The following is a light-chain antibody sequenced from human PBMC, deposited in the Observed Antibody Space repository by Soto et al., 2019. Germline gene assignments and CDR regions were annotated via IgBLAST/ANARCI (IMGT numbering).Light chain of an antibody. Sequence: EIVMTQSPSTLSVSPGERATLCCRASQSVSSNLAWYQQKPGQAPRLLIYGASTRATGIPARFSGSGSGTEFTLTISSLQSEDFAVYYCQQYNNWPPMTFGQGTKLDIK. CDR1: QSVSSN. J-gene: IGKJ1*01. CDR3: QQYNNWPPMT. V-gene: IGKV3-15*01. CDR2: GAS.